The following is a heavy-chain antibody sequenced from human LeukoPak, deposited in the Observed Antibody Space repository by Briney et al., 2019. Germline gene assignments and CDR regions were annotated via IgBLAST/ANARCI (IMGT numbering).Heavy chain of an antibody. J-gene: IGHJ5*02. V-gene: IGHV4-39*02. D-gene: IGHD6-6*01. CDR1: GGSISSSSYY. CDR3: ARERDRARPRS. CDR2: IYYSGST. Sequence: SETLSLTCTVSGGSISSSSYYWGWVRQPPGRGLEWIGSIYYSGSTYYNPSLKSRVTISVDTSKNQFSLKLSSVTAADTAVYYCARERDRARPRSWGQGTLVTVSS.